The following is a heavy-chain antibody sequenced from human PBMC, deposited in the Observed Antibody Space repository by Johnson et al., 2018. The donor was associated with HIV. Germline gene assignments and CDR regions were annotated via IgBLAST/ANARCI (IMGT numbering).Heavy chain of an antibody. CDR3: AKDSKRELVQGKDAFDF. D-gene: IGHD4-11*01. J-gene: IGHJ3*01. CDR2: ISGGST. CDR1: GFTVSSNE. V-gene: IGHV3-38-3*01. Sequence: VQLVESRGVLVQPGGSLRLSCAASGFTVSSNEMSWVRQAPGKGLEWVSSISGGSTYYADSRKGRFTISRDNAKNSLYLQMNSLRAEDTAVYYCAKDSKRELVQGKDAFDFWGQGTMVIVSS.